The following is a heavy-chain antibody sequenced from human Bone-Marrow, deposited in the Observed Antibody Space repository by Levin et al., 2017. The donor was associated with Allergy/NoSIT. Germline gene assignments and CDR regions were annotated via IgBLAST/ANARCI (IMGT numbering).Heavy chain of an antibody. D-gene: IGHD5-12*01. V-gene: IGHV3-66*01. CDR3: VARSNGMDV. Sequence: SLRLSCAASEFIVSRNYMSWVRQAPGKGLDWVSVIHSGGSAYYAEPVKGRFTISRDNSKNTLYLQMNSLRADDTAVYYCVARSNGMDVWGQGTTVTVSS. CDR1: EFIVSRNY. CDR2: IHSGGSA. J-gene: IGHJ6*02.